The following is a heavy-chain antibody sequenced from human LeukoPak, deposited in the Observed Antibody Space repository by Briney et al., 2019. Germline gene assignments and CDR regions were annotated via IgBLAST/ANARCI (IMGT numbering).Heavy chain of an antibody. CDR2: INTNTGNP. CDR1: GYTFTSYA. D-gene: IGHD3-10*01. V-gene: IGHV7-4-1*02. J-gene: IGHJ4*02. Sequence: GASVKVSCKASGYTFTSYAMNWVRQAPGQGLEWMGWINTNTGNPTYAQGFTGRFVFSLDTSVSTAYLQISSLKAEDTAVYYCARDRVLLWFWESYYFDYWGQGTLVTVSS. CDR3: ARDRVLLWFWESYYFDY.